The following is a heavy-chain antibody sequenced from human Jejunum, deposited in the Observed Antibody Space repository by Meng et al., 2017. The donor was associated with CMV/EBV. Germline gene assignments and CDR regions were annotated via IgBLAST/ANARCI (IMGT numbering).Heavy chain of an antibody. Sequence: TVSGCPIIKYYWSWIRQAPGKGLEWIGYIYSTGSTNYNTSLKSRVTISVDTSKNQFSLKLTSVTAADTAVYYCARDQDPVGHSLDVWGQGTTVTVSS. V-gene: IGHV4-59*01. J-gene: IGHJ6*02. D-gene: IGHD2-15*01. CDR1: GCPIIKYY. CDR2: IYSTGST. CDR3: ARDQDPVGHSLDV.